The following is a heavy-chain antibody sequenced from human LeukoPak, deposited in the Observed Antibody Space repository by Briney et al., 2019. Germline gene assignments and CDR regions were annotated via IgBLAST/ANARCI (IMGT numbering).Heavy chain of an antibody. V-gene: IGHV1-69*01. J-gene: IGHJ4*02. Sequence: GTSVTVSCKASGGTFTSYAISWVRQAPGQALEWMGGIIPIFGTANYAQKFQGRVTITADESTSTAYMELSSLRSEDTAVYYCARGYGPMSFDYWGQGTLVTVSS. CDR1: GGTFTSYA. D-gene: IGHD3-10*01. CDR3: ARGYGPMSFDY. CDR2: IIPIFGTA.